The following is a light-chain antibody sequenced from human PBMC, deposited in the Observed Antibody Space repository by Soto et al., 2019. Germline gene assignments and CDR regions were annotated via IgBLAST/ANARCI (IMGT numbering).Light chain of an antibody. J-gene: IGLJ1*01. CDR3: SSYTSSSTPYV. CDR1: SSDVGTYTL. V-gene: IGLV2-14*02. Sequence: QSALTQPASVSGSPGQSITISCTGTSSDVGTYTLVSWYQQHPGKAPKLVIYEVNKRPAGVSKRFSGSKSGNTASLTISGLQAEDEADYYCSSYTSSSTPYVFGTGTKLTVL. CDR2: EVN.